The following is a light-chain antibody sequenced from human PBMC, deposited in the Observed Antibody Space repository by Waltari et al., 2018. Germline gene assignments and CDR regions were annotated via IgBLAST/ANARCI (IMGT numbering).Light chain of an antibody. Sequence: QSALTQPASVSGSPGQSITISCTGTSSDVCFYNYVSWYQQHPGKAPKLLIYDVSERPSGVSNRFSGSKSGNTASLTISGLQAEDEAYYYCNSYAGSSSWVFGGGTKLTVL. CDR3: NSYAGSSSWV. V-gene: IGLV2-14*01. J-gene: IGLJ3*02. CDR2: DVS. CDR1: SSDVCFYNY.